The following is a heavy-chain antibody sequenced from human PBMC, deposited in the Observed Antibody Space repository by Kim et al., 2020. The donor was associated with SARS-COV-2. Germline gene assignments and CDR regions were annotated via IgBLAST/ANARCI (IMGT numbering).Heavy chain of an antibody. D-gene: IGHD6-13*01. J-gene: IGHJ4*02. CDR3: AKVGRYSRAEFDH. CDR1: GFRFSSYA. V-gene: IGHV3-23*01. Sequence: GGSLRLSCAASGFRFSSYAMTWVRQAPGKGLEWISLISGGDTTYYADSVKGLCTISRENSKNTVYLQLNTLRADDTAIYYCAKVGRYSRAEFDHWGQGAL. CDR2: ISGGDTT.